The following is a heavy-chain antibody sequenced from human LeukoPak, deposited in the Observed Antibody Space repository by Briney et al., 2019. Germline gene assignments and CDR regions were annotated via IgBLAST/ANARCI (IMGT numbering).Heavy chain of an antibody. D-gene: IGHD4-17*01. CDR3: TRQAGDYEDYYYYGMDV. Sequence: PGRSLRLSCAASGFTFSGSAMHWVRQASGKGLEWVGRIRSKANSYATAYAASVKGRFTISRDDSKNTAYLQMNSLKTEDTAVYYCTRQAGDYEDYYYYGMDVWGQGTTVTVSS. V-gene: IGHV3-73*01. J-gene: IGHJ6*02. CDR1: GFTFSGSA. CDR2: IRSKANSYAT.